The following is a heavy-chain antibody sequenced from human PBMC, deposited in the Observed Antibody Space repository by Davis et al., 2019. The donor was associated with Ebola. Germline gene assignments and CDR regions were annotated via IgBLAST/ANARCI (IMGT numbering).Heavy chain of an antibody. D-gene: IGHD5-24*01. Sequence: GESLKISCKDSGNRFNSHWIGWVRQMPGKGLEWMGIIYTGDSDTRYSPSFRGQVTISADKSTKTAFLQWSSLKASDTAMYYCARGTDGYNPGGYFDSWGQGTLVTVSS. CDR2: IYTGDSDT. J-gene: IGHJ4*02. CDR3: ARGTDGYNPGGYFDS. V-gene: IGHV5-51*01. CDR1: GNRFNSHW.